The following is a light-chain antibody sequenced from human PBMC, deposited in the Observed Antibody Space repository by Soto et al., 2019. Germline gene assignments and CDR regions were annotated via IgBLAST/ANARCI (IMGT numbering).Light chain of an antibody. V-gene: IGKV1-5*03. CDR1: QSISSW. Sequence: DIQMTQSPSTLSAFVGDRVTITCRASQSISSWLAWFQQKPGKAPKLLIYKASNLETGVPSRFSGSGSGTEFTLTISSLQPDDFATYYCQQYSSHWTFGQGTKVEIK. CDR3: QQYSSHWT. CDR2: KAS. J-gene: IGKJ1*01.